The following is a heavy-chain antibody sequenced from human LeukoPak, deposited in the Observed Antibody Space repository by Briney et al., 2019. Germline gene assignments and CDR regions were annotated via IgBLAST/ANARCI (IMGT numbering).Heavy chain of an antibody. J-gene: IGHJ6*04. D-gene: IGHD3-10*01. Sequence: GGPLRLSCAASGFTFSSYAMSWVRQAPGKGLEWVSAISGSGGSTYYADSVKGRFTISRDNSKNTLYLQMNSLRAEDTAVYYCAKGTTDYGSGYGMDVWGKGTTVTVSS. CDR3: AKGTTDYGSGYGMDV. V-gene: IGHV3-23*01. CDR2: ISGSGGST. CDR1: GFTFSSYA.